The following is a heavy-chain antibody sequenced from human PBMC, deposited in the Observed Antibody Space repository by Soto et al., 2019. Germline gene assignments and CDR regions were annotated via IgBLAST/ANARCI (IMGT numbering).Heavy chain of an antibody. CDR3: ARSRGGAGVHFDF. D-gene: IGHD3-16*01. J-gene: IGHJ4*02. V-gene: IGHV1-8*01. CDR1: GYTFTNYD. CDR2: MNPDSGDT. Sequence: ASVKVSCKASGYTFTNYDINWVRQATGQGPEWMGWMNPDSGDTGYVPNFQGRVSMTRSTSISTAYMELSDLRSEDTAVYYCARSRGGAGVHFDFWGQGTQVTVSS.